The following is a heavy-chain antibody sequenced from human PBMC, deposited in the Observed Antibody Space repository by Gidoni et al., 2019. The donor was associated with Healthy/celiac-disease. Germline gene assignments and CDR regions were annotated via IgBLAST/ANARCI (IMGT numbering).Heavy chain of an antibody. CDR1: GFTFRRYW. V-gene: IGHV3-7*01. CDR2: IKQDGSDK. D-gene: IGHD2-15*01. J-gene: IGHJ6*02. CDR3: ARSVVVVAATRGYYYYGMDV. Sequence: EVQLVESGGGLVQPGGSLRLSCAASGFTFRRYWMSWVRQAPGKGLEWVANIKQDGSDKYYVDSVKGRFTISRDNAKNSLYLQMNSLRAEDTAVYYCARSVVVVAATRGYYYYGMDVWGQGTTVTVSS.